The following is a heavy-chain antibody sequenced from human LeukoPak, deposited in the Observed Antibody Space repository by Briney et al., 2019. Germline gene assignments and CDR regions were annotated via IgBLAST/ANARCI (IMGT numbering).Heavy chain of an antibody. CDR2: ISGSGDST. D-gene: IGHD5-24*01. V-gene: IGHV3-23*01. J-gene: IGHJ4*02. CDR1: GFTFSSYA. Sequence: PGGSLRLSCAASGFTFSSYAMSWVRQAPGKGLEWVSAISGSGDSTYYGDSVKGRFTISRDNSKNTLYLQMNSLRAEDTAVYYCAKAPTITRDRYDYWGQGTLVTVSS. CDR3: AKAPTITRDRYDY.